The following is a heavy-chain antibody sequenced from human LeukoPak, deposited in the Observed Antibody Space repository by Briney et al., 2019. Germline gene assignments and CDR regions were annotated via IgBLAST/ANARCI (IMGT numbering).Heavy chain of an antibody. CDR2: IYYSGST. D-gene: IGHD3-22*01. CDR1: GASISSYY. CDR3: ARGYSPFDY. V-gene: IGHV4-59*08. Sequence: KASGTLSLICTVSGASISSYYWSWIRQPPGKGLEWLGYIYYSGSTNHNPSLKSRATISVDTSKNQFSLKLSSVTAADTAVYYCARGYSPFDYWGQGTLVPVSS. J-gene: IGHJ4*02.